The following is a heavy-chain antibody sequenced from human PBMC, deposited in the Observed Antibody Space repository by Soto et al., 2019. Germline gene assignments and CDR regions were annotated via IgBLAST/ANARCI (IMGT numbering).Heavy chain of an antibody. V-gene: IGHV3-30-3*01. CDR3: ARGGIVVVVAATLDY. Sequence: GGSLRLSCAASGFTFSSYAMHRVRQAPGKGLEWVAVISYDGSNKYYADSVKGRFTISRDNSKNTLYLQMNSLRAEDTAVYYCARGGIVVVVAATLDYWGQGTLVTVSS. CDR2: ISYDGSNK. J-gene: IGHJ4*02. CDR1: GFTFSSYA. D-gene: IGHD2-15*01.